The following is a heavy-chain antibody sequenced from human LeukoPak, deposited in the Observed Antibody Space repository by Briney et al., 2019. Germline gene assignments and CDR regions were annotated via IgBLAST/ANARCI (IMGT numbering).Heavy chain of an antibody. Sequence: SQTLSLTCTVSGGSISSGGYYWSWIRQPPGKGLEWIGYIYYSGSTNYNPSLKSRVTISVDTSKNQFSLKLSSVTAADTAVYYCARGRLVDHYYYYMDVWGKGTTVTVSS. CDR2: IYYSGST. D-gene: IGHD1-26*01. CDR1: GGSISSGGYY. J-gene: IGHJ6*03. V-gene: IGHV4-61*08. CDR3: ARGRLVDHYYYYMDV.